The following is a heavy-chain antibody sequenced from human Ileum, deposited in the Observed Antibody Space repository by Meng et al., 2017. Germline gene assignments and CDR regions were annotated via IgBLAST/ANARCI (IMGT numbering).Heavy chain of an antibody. CDR2: SNPGGGST. CDR1: EYSFSNYY. Sequence: QVQLVQSGAQMKKPWASVKVSCKSSEYSFSNYYLHWMRQAPGQGLEWLGVSNPGGGSTNYAQKFQGRVTMTRDTSANTVYMELGSLKSEDTAVYYCVREFRGGYFDYWGQGTLVTVSS. D-gene: IGHD3-16*01. CDR3: VREFRGGYFDY. J-gene: IGHJ4*02. V-gene: IGHV1-46*01.